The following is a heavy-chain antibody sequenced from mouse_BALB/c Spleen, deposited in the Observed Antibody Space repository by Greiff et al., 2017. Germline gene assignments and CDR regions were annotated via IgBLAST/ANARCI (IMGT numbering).Heavy chain of an antibody. V-gene: IGHV3-2*02. CDR1: GYSITSDYA. Sequence: VQLKESGPGLVKPSQSLSLTCTVTGYSITSDYAWNWIRQFPGNKLEWMGYISYSGSTSYNPSLKSRISITRDTSKNQFFLQLNSVTTEDTATYYCARGAVVRQYYFDYWGQGTTLTVSS. D-gene: IGHD1-1*01. J-gene: IGHJ2*01. CDR2: ISYSGST. CDR3: ARGAVVRQYYFDY.